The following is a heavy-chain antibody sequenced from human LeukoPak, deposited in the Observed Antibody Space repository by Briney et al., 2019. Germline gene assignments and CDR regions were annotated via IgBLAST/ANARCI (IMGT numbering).Heavy chain of an antibody. Sequence: PGGSLRLSCGASGFTFDDYGMSWVRHAPGKGLEWVSGINWNGGSTGYADSVKGRFTISRDNAKNSLYLQMNSLRAEDTALYHCARDLAADDAFDIWGQGTMVTVSS. CDR2: INWNGGST. CDR1: GFTFDDYG. D-gene: IGHD6-13*01. J-gene: IGHJ3*02. CDR3: ARDLAADDAFDI. V-gene: IGHV3-20*01.